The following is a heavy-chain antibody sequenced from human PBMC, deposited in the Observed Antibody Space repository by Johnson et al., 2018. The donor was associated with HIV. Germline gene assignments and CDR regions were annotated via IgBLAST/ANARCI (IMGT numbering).Heavy chain of an antibody. D-gene: IGHD3-16*01. CDR2: SNSGETV. J-gene: IGHJ3*02. Sequence: QVQLVESGGGLVQPGGSLRLSCAASGFTISNNYMSWVRHAPGKGLEWVSYISNSGETVFYADSVKGRFTTSRDDSKDTLYLQINSLKTVDTAVYYCTSEGAFYDAFDIWGQGAMVTVSS. CDR3: TSEGAFYDAFDI. CDR1: GFTISNNY. V-gene: IGHV3-11*04.